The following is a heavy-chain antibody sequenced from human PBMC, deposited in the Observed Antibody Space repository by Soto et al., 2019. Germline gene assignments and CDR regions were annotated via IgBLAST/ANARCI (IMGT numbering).Heavy chain of an antibody. V-gene: IGHV4-30-4*01. CDR3: VRHLGPLVVVRGVSNWFDP. Sequence: PSETLSLTCTVSGGSISSGDYYWSWIRKPPGKGLEWIGYIYYSGSTYYNPSLKSRVTISVDTSKNQFSLKLSSVTAADTAVYYCVRHLGPLVVVRGVSNWFDPWGQGTLVTVSS. CDR1: GGSISSGDYY. D-gene: IGHD3-10*01. J-gene: IGHJ5*02. CDR2: IYYSGST.